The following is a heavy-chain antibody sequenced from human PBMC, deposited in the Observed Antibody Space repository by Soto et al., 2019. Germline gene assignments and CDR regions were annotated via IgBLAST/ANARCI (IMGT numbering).Heavy chain of an antibody. CDR1: GYSFTSYW. J-gene: IGHJ6*03. Sequence: GESLKISCKGSGYSFTSYWIGWVRQMPGKGLEWMGIIYPGDSDTRYSPSFQGQVTISADKSISTAYLQWSSLKASDTAMYYCARHPADDYCYYYMDVWGKGTTVTVSS. V-gene: IGHV5-51*01. CDR2: IYPGDSDT. CDR3: ARHPADDYCYYYMDV.